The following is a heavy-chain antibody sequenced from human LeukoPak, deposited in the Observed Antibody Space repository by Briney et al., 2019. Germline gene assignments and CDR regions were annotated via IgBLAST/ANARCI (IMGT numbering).Heavy chain of an antibody. CDR3: ARVAGATSGLDY. CDR2: INPNSGGT. CDR1: GYTFTDCY. Sequence: ASVKVSCKASGYTFTDCYMHWVRQAPGQGLEWMGWINPNSGGTNYAQKFQDRVTMTRDTSISTAYMELSRLRSDDTAVYYCARVAGATSGLDYWGQGTLVTVSS. D-gene: IGHD1-26*01. V-gene: IGHV1-2*02. J-gene: IGHJ4*02.